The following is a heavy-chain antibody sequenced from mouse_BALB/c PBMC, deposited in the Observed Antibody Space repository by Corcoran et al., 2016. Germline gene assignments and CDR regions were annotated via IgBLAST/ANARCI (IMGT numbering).Heavy chain of an antibody. Sequence: EVQLQQSGPGLVKPGASVKISCKASGYTFTSYVMNWVKHRHGQGLEWIGYINPYNDGTKYNEKFKGKATLTSDNSSSTAYMELSSLTSEDSAVYYYSRLYPSIYLDYWGQGTSVTVSS. CDR3: SRLYPSIYLDY. CDR2: INPYNDGT. CDR1: GYTFTSYV. J-gene: IGHJ4*01. V-gene: IGHV1S136*01. D-gene: IGHD2-1*01.